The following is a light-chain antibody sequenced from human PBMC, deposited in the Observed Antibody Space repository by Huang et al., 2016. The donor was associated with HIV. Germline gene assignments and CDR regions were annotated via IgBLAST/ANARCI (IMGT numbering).Light chain of an antibody. Sequence: DIQMTQSPSSLSAFVGDTVTITCLASQVIGNSLAWYQQKPGRPPKLLIYVASTLQSGVPSRFSGSGSGTDFTLTISNLQTEDVATYYCQKYDSAPRTFGQGTRV. CDR2: VAS. CDR1: QVIGNS. J-gene: IGKJ1*01. V-gene: IGKV1-27*01. CDR3: QKYDSAPRT.